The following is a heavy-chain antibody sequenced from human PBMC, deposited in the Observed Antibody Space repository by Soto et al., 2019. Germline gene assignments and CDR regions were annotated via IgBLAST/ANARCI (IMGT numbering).Heavy chain of an antibody. J-gene: IGHJ4*02. CDR1: GFTFSSYA. D-gene: IGHD2-2*01. CDR2: ISANGVNT. CDR3: AAYPCSGSSCSFDY. V-gene: IGHV3-23*01. Sequence: LGGSLRLSCSASGFTFSSYAMSWVRQAPGKGLEWVSTISANGVNTHFADSAKGRFTTSRDNSRNTLYLQMNSLRADDTAVYYCAAYPCSGSSCSFDYWGQGTLVTVSS.